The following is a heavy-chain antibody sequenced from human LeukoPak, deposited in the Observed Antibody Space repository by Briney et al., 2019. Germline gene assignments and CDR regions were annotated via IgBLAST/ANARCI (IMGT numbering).Heavy chain of an antibody. Sequence: GASVKVSCKASGGTSNSNAISWVRQAPGKGLEWMGRIIPNLGTTNRAQNFQDRVTLTADKSTNTAYMELTSLTSDDTAVYYCATTNDGGGYQWGDFFDFWGQGTLVTVSS. CDR2: IIPNLGTT. J-gene: IGHJ4*02. V-gene: IGHV1-69*04. CDR1: GGTSNSNA. CDR3: ATTNDGGGYQWGDFFDF. D-gene: IGHD3-22*01.